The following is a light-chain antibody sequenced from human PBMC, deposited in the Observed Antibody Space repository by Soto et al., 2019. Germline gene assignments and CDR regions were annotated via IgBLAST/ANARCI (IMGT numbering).Light chain of an antibody. CDR3: SSYTSSSIYV. Sequence: QSALTQAASVSGSPGQSISISCTGTSSDVGAYNYVSWYQQHPGKAPKLMIYDVGTRPSGVSDRFSGSKSGNTASLTISGLQAEDEADYYCSSYTSSSIYVFGTGTKVTVL. CDR2: DVG. J-gene: IGLJ1*01. V-gene: IGLV2-14*01. CDR1: SSDVGAYNY.